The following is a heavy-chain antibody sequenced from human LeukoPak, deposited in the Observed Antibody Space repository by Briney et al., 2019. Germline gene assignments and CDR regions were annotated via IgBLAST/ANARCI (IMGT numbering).Heavy chain of an antibody. J-gene: IGHJ4*02. CDR3: AKDLSGDRDY. V-gene: IGHV3-74*01. CDR1: GFAFGSFW. D-gene: IGHD2-21*02. Sequence: GGSLRLSCVASGFAFGSFWIHWVRQVPGKGLVWVSRVNRDGRTTTYADSVRGRFTISRDNAKNTVYLQMNSLRAEDTAVYYCAKDLSGDRDYWGQGVLVTVSP. CDR2: VNRDGRTT.